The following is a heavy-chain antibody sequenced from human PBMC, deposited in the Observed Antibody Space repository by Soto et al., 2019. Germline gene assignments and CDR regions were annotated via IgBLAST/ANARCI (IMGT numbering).Heavy chain of an antibody. CDR3: AKDALGYCSGGSCYSDAFDI. Sequence: GGSLRLSCAASGFTFSSYAMSWVRQAPGKGLEWVSAISGSGGSTYYADSVKGRFTISRDNSKNTLYLQMNSLRAEDTAVYYCAKDALGYCSGGSCYSDAFDIWGQGTMVTVSS. J-gene: IGHJ3*02. CDR1: GFTFSSYA. D-gene: IGHD2-15*01. V-gene: IGHV3-23*01. CDR2: ISGSGGST.